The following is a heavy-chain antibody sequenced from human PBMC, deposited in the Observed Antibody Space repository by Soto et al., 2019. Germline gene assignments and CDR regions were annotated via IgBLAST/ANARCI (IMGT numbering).Heavy chain of an antibody. Sequence: SETLSLTCAVSGGSFRGYFWSWIRQSPDKGLEWIGEINDSGSTYYNPSFKSRLTISVDTSKSQISLTLTSVTAADSAVYYCQRGDFWGQGTRVTVYS. CDR3: QRGDF. CDR1: GGSFRGYF. J-gene: IGHJ4*02. CDR2: INDSGST. D-gene: IGHD6-25*01. V-gene: IGHV4-34*01.